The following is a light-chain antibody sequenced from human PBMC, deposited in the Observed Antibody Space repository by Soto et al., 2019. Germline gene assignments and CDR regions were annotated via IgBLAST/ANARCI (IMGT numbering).Light chain of an antibody. CDR1: QSIRSY. CDR2: AAS. CDR3: QQSYSSPRT. V-gene: IGKV1-39*01. J-gene: IGKJ4*01. Sequence: DIQMTQSPSSLSASIGDRVTITCRASQSIRSYLNWYQQKPGKAPKLLIYAASILQSGVPSRFSGSGSGTDFTLTISSLQPEDFATYYCQQSYSSPRTFGGGTKVEI.